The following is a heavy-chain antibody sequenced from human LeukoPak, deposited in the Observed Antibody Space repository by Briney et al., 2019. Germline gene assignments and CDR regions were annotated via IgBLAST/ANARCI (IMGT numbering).Heavy chain of an antibody. J-gene: IGHJ4*02. V-gene: IGHV4-34*01. CDR1: GGSFSGYY. D-gene: IGHD3-3*02. CDR3: ARGRPFHHIDY. Sequence: SETLSLTCAVYGGSFSGYYWSWIRPPPGKGLEWIGELIHSGSTNYNPSLKSRVTISVDTSKNQFSLKLSSVAAADTAVYYCARGRPFHHIDYWGQGTLVTVSS. CDR2: LIHSGST.